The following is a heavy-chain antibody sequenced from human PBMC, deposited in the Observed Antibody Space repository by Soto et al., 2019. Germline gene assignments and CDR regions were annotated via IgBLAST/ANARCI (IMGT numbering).Heavy chain of an antibody. CDR3: AKDGFYYGDYPLDYFDY. J-gene: IGHJ4*02. Sequence: GGSLRLSCAASGFTFSSYGMHWVRQAPGKGLEWVAVISYDGSNKYYADSVKGRFTISRDNSKNTLYLQMNSLRAEDTAVYYCAKDGFYYGDYPLDYFDYWGQGTLVTVSS. CDR1: GFTFSSYG. V-gene: IGHV3-30*18. D-gene: IGHD4-17*01. CDR2: ISYDGSNK.